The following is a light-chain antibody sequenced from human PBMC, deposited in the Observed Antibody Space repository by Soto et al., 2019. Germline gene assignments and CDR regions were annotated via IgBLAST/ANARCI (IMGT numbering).Light chain of an antibody. Sequence: DIQMTQSPSSLSASVGDRVTITCRASQGITTFLAWYQQRPGKVPRLLIYDASTLQSGAPSRFSGAGSGTDFTLSISSLQPEDLATYYCQKSDSAPWTFGQGTQVEIK. V-gene: IGKV1-27*01. CDR2: DAS. J-gene: IGKJ1*01. CDR3: QKSDSAPWT. CDR1: QGITTF.